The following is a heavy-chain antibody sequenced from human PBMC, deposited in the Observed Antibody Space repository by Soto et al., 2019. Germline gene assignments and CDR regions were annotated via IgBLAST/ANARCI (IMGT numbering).Heavy chain of an antibody. Sequence: QVPLVESGGGVVQPGRSLRVSCVASGFTFSSHGMHWVRQAPGKGLEWVAIIWHDGSNKYYADSVTGRFTISRDNRRNTLYLEMDSLRAEDTAVYYCARDCTGGSCLDYWGQGTLVTVSS. V-gene: IGHV3-33*01. D-gene: IGHD2-15*01. CDR3: ARDCTGGSCLDY. J-gene: IGHJ4*02. CDR2: IWHDGSNK. CDR1: GFTFSSHG.